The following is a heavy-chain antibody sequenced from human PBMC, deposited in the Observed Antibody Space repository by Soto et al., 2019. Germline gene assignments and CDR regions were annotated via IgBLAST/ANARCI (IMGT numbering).Heavy chain of an antibody. J-gene: IGHJ4*02. CDR2: ISGSGGST. Sequence: PGGSRRLSCAASGFTFSSYAMSWVRQAPWKGLEWVSAISGSGGSTYYADSVKGRFTISRDNSKNTLYLQMNSLGAEDTAVYYCAKDSDHYDILTGYQDYWGQGTLVTVSS. D-gene: IGHD3-9*01. CDR1: GFTFSSYA. V-gene: IGHV3-23*01. CDR3: AKDSDHYDILTGYQDY.